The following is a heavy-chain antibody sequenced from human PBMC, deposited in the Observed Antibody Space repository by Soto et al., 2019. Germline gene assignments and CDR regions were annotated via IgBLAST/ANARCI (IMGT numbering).Heavy chain of an antibody. CDR3: AKGGDFDG. D-gene: IGHD3-16*01. CDR2: LTSDGSYK. Sequence: QVQLVEAGGDVVQPGRSLRLSCVASGFSFNAYGMQWVRQAPGKGLQWVAILTSDGSYKSYADSVKGRFTISRDNSKNTLYLQMDSLRTEDTAIYCGAKGGDFDGWGQGAPVTVSS. J-gene: IGHJ4*02. V-gene: IGHV3-30*18. CDR1: GFSFNAYG.